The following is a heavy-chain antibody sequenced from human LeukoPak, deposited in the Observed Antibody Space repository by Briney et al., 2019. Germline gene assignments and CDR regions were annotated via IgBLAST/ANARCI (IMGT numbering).Heavy chain of an antibody. D-gene: IGHD5-24*01. J-gene: IGHJ5*02. CDR1: GYTFTSYY. V-gene: IGHV1-46*01. Sequence: ASVNVSCKASGYTFTSYYMHWLRQPPGQGLEWMGIINPSGGSTSYAQKFQGRVTMTRDMSTSTVYMELSSLRSEDTAVYYCARGQMATIWFDPWGQGTLVTVSS. CDR3: ARGQMATIWFDP. CDR2: INPSGGST.